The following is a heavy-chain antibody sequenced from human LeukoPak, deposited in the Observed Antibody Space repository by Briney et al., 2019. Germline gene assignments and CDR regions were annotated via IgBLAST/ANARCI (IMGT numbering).Heavy chain of an antibody. CDR1: GFTFSNAW. CDR3: TTAAHSSSWYRDFDY. Sequence: GGSLRPSCAASGFTFSNAWMSWVRQAPGKGLEWVGRIKSKTDGGTTDYAAPVKGRFTISRDDSKNTLYLQMNSLKTEDTAVYYCTTAAHSSSWYRDFDYWGQGTLVTVSS. J-gene: IGHJ4*02. CDR2: IKSKTDGGTT. V-gene: IGHV3-15*01. D-gene: IGHD6-13*01.